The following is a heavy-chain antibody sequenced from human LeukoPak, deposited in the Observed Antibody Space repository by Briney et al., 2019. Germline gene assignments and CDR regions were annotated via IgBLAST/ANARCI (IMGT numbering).Heavy chain of an antibody. CDR1: GYTLTGYY. D-gene: IGHD2-2*01. CDR2: INPNRGGT. Sequence: ASVKVSCKASGYTLTGYYLHWVRQAPGQGLEWMGWINPNRGGTNYAQNFQGRVTMTRDTSINTAYMELSRLRADDTAVYYCVRDAGYCSSTSCLGVHDYWGQGTLVTVSS. CDR3: VRDAGYCSSTSCLGVHDY. J-gene: IGHJ4*02. V-gene: IGHV1-2*02.